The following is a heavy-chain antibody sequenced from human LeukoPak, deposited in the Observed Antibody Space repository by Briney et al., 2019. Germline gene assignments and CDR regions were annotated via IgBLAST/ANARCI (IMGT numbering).Heavy chain of an antibody. CDR3: ARHQFAGNSYYYYHYMDV. Sequence: GESLKISCKGSGYSFTSYWIGWVRQMPGKGLEWMGIIYPGDSDTRYSPSFQGQVTISADKSISTAYLQWSSLKASDTAMYYCARHQFAGNSYYYYHYMDVWGKGTTVTVSS. CDR2: IYPGDSDT. D-gene: IGHD4-23*01. V-gene: IGHV5-51*01. CDR1: GYSFTSYW. J-gene: IGHJ6*03.